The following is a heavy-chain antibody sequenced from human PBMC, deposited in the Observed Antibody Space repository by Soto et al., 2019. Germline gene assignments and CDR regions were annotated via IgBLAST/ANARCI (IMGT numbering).Heavy chain of an antibody. D-gene: IGHD6-13*01. J-gene: IGHJ3*01. CDR1: GSTFTSSY. CDR3: ARGVGAGGTVRFAFDL. CDR2: INPSGGST. V-gene: IGHV1-46*01. Sequence: ASVMLSCPASGSTFTSSYMHWVRQAPRQWLEWMGIINPSGGSTSYAQKFQGRVTMTRDTSTSTVYMELSSLRSEDTAVYYCARGVGAGGTVRFAFDLWGQETMVTVSS.